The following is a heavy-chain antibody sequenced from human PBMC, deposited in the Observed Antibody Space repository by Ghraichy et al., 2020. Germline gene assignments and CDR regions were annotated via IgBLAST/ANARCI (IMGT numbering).Heavy chain of an antibody. CDR1: GFSFSDYS. J-gene: IGHJ2*01. CDR2: ITGSSITI. CDR3: ARLPLPLSAAVGDWYFDL. Sequence: LSLTCEGSGFSFSDYSMIWVRLTPRKALEWVSYITGSSITIFYTDSVKGRFTISRDNAKNSLYLQMNSLRAEDTAVYYCARLPLPLSAAVGDWYFDLWGRGTLVTVSS. D-gene: IGHD6-13*01. V-gene: IGHV3-48*01.